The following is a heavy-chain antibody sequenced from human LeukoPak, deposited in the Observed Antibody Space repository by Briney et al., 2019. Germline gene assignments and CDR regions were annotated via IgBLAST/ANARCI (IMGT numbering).Heavy chain of an antibody. CDR1: GLTFSSYA. D-gene: IGHD6-19*01. V-gene: IGHV3-30-3*01. CDR3: AKDSPDIIAVAGNFDY. J-gene: IGHJ4*02. CDR2: ISYDGSNK. Sequence: GGSLRLSCAASGLTFSSYAMNWVRQAPGKGLEWVALISYDGSNKYYADSVKGRFTISRDNSKNTLYLQMNSLRAEDTAVYYCAKDSPDIIAVAGNFDYWGQGTLVTVSS.